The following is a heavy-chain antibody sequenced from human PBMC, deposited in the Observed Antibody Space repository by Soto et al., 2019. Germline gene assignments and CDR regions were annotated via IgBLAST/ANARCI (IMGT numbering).Heavy chain of an antibody. CDR2: ISSSGVT. J-gene: IGHJ4*02. V-gene: IGHV1-18*04. CDR3: ARDHGGYGTFDY. Sequence: QVRLVPSGPEVKKPEASVKVSCKASGYTFSSSAISGVRQAPGQGPEWMGWISSSGVTNYAQNFQGRVTLTVDSSTTTAYMEVRSLSSADTAIYYCARDHGGYGTFDYWGQGTLVTVSS. CDR1: GYTFSSSA. D-gene: IGHD5-12*01.